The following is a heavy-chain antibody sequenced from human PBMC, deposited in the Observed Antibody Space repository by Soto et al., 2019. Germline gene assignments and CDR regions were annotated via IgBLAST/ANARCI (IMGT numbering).Heavy chain of an antibody. CDR1: GGSISNYY. D-gene: IGHD2-2*01. V-gene: IGHV4-59*01. CDR2: IFNSGST. Sequence: SETLSLTCTVSGGSISNYYWSWIRQPPGKELEWIGYIFNSGSTNYNPSLKSRVTISVDTSKNQFSLKLSSVTAADTAVYYCARGSCTSTSCYDYDWLFDLWGRGTLVTVSS. CDR3: ARGSCTSTSCYDYDWLFDL. J-gene: IGHJ2*01.